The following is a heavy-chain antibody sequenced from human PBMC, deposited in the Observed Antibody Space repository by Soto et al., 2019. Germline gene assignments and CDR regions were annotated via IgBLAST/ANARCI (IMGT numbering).Heavy chain of an antibody. CDR1: GYTFTSYY. V-gene: IGHV1-46*01. CDR2: INPSNGST. J-gene: IGHJ4*02. CDR3: ARVSAAMATIILDY. Sequence: GASVKVSCKASGYTFTSYYMHWVRQAPGQGLEWMGIINPSNGSTRYAQKFQGRVTMTRDTSTSTAYMELSSLRSEDTAVYYCARVSAAMATIILDYWGQGTLVTVS. D-gene: IGHD5-12*01.